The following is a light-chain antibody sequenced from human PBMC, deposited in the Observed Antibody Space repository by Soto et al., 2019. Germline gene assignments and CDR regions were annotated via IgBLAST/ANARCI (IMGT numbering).Light chain of an antibody. CDR1: SSDVSGYNY. J-gene: IGLJ2*01. Sequence: QSALTQPASVSGSPGQSITISCTGTSSDVSGYNYVSWYQQHPGKAPKLMIYDVSNRPSGVSNRFSGSKSGNTASLTISGLQAEDEADYYCSSYTSSSVVFGGGTKLTVL. CDR2: DVS. V-gene: IGLV2-14*01. CDR3: SSYTSSSVV.